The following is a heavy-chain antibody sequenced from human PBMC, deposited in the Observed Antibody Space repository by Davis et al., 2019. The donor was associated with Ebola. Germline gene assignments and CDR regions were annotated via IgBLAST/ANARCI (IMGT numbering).Heavy chain of an antibody. CDR1: GGSINNYS. Sequence: MPSETLSLTCTVSGGSINNYSWSWIRQSPGRGLEWIGYIHDSGDTNYNPSLKSRVTISADTSKNQFSLKLSSVTAADTAVYYCARSYDFYYYYGMDVWGKGTTVTVSS. J-gene: IGHJ6*04. CDR3: ARSYDFYYYYGMDV. D-gene: IGHD1-26*01. CDR2: IHDSGDT. V-gene: IGHV4-59*08.